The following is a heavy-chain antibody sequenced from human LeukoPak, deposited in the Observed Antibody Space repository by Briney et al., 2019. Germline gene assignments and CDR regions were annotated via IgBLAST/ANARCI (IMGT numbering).Heavy chain of an antibody. Sequence: PGGSLRLSCAASGFTFSSYVMSWVRQAPGKGLEWVSAICGNGGGTYYADSVKGRFTLSRDNSKNTLYLQTNSLRAEDTAVYYCARRGAAGTYYFDYWGQGTLVTVSS. CDR1: GFTFSSYV. J-gene: IGHJ4*02. CDR3: ARRGAAGTYYFDY. D-gene: IGHD6-13*01. V-gene: IGHV3-23*01. CDR2: ICGNGGGT.